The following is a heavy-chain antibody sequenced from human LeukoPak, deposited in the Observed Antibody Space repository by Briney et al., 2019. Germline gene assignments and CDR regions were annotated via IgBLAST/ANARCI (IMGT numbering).Heavy chain of an antibody. D-gene: IGHD5-18*01. CDR3: ARAMADLDY. CDR2: INPSGGSP. J-gene: IGHJ4*02. V-gene: IGHV1-46*01. CDR1: GYTFTSYY. Sequence: ASVEVSCKASGYTFTSYYIHWVRQAPGQGLEWMGIINPSGGSPSYAQKFQGRVTMTRDTSTSTVYMELSSLTSEDTAVYYCARAMADLDYWGQGTLVTVSS.